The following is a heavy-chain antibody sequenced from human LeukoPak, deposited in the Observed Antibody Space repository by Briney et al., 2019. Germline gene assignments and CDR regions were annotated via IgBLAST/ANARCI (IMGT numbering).Heavy chain of an antibody. CDR1: GFTFSSYA. V-gene: IGHV3-30*01. CDR2: ISYDGSNK. D-gene: IGHD2-2*01. CDR3: ARDPYCSSTSCYVFDY. Sequence: GGSLRLSCAASGFTFSSYAMHWVRQAPGKGLEGVAVISYDGSNKYYADSVKGGFTISRDNSKNTLYLQMNSLRAEDTAVYYCARDPYCSSTSCYVFDYWGQGTLVTVSS. J-gene: IGHJ4*02.